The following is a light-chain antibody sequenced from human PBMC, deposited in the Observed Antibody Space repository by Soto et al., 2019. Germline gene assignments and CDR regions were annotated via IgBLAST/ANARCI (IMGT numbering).Light chain of an antibody. CDR1: QSISSY. CDR3: QQSYSAPIT. Sequence: DIQMTQSPFSLSASVGDRITITCRVSQSISSYLNWYQQKPGKAPELLIYAASSLESGVPSRFSGSGSGTDFTLTISGLQPDDSATYYCQQSYSAPITFGQGTRLEIK. J-gene: IGKJ5*01. V-gene: IGKV1-39*01. CDR2: AAS.